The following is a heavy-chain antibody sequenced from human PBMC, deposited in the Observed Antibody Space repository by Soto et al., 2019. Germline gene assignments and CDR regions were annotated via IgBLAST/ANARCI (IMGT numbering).Heavy chain of an antibody. Sequence: QEQLVQSGAEVKKSGSSVKVSCKASGGLFSSYAISWVRQAPGQGLEWMGGIIPVFDTKYYAQRFQGRVTITADESTNTAYMELSSLRSEDTAVYYCARGGSGYVWFNEFWGQGTLVNVSS. CDR1: GGLFSSYA. CDR2: IIPVFDTK. CDR3: ARGGSGYVWFNEF. D-gene: IGHD3-22*01. V-gene: IGHV1-69*01. J-gene: IGHJ4*02.